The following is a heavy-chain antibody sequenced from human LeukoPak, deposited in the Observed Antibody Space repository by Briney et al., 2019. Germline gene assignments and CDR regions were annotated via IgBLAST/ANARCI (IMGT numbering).Heavy chain of an antibody. CDR2: ISSNGGST. D-gene: IGHD3-10*01. CDR1: GFTFSTYA. CDR3: ARGGTLVRSPFDY. V-gene: IGHV3-64*01. J-gene: IGHJ4*02. Sequence: GGSLRLPCAASGFTFSTYAMHWVRQAPGKGLEYVSAISSNGGSTYYANSVKGRFTISRDNSKNTLSLQMGSLRAEDMAVYYCARGGTLVRSPFDYWGQGTLVTVSS.